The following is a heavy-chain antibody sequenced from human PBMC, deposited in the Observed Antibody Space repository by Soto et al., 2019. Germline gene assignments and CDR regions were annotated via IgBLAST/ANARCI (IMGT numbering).Heavy chain of an antibody. Sequence: VSVKVSCKASGYAFTIYGISWVRQAPGQGLEWMGWISAYNGNTNYAQKLQGRVTMTTDTSTSTAYMELRSLRSDDTAVYYCARERDRWFGELLRYYYHYYGMDVWGQGTTVTVSS. D-gene: IGHD3-10*01. CDR3: ARERDRWFGELLRYYYHYYGMDV. CDR1: GYAFTIYG. CDR2: ISAYNGNT. J-gene: IGHJ6*02. V-gene: IGHV1-18*01.